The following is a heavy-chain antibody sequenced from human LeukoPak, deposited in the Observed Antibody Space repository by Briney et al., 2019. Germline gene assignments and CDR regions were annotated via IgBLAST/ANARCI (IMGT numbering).Heavy chain of an antibody. J-gene: IGHJ5*02. CDR3: ARGSARTSFRITIFGVVSRLNWFDP. V-gene: IGHV1-8*01. CDR1: GYTFTSYD. Sequence: ASVKVSCKASGYTFTSYDINWVRQATGQGLEWMGWMNPNSGNTGYAQKFQGGVTMTRNTSISTAYMELSSLRSEDTAVYYCARGSARTSFRITIFGVVSRLNWFDPWGQGTLVTVSS. CDR2: MNPNSGNT. D-gene: IGHD3-3*01.